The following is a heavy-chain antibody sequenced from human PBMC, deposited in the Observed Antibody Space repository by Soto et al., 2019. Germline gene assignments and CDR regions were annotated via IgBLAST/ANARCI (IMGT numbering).Heavy chain of an antibody. Sequence: EVQLLESGGGLVQPGGSLRLSCAASGFNFWSYTMSWVRQAPGKGLEWVSAIDGSGNNVYYADSVKGRFTISRDNSKNTLYLQMNSLRAEDTTIYFCAREWAPVITAYWGQGTLVTVSS. J-gene: IGHJ4*02. CDR3: AREWAPVITAY. CDR2: IDGSGNNV. D-gene: IGHD3-16*01. CDR1: GFNFWSYT. V-gene: IGHV3-23*01.